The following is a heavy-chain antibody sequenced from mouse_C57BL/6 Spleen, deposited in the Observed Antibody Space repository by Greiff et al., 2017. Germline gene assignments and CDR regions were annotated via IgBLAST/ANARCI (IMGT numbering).Heavy chain of an antibody. CDR3: TRGSSHWYFDD. Sequence: EVKLEESGGGLVQPGGSMKLSCAASGFTFSDAWMDWVRQSPEKGLEWVAEIRNKANNHATYYAESVKGRFTITREDSKRSVYLQMNSVRADDSGIYCCTRGSSHWYFDDWGTGTTVTVSS. D-gene: IGHD1-1*01. CDR2: IRNKANNHAT. V-gene: IGHV6-6*01. CDR1: GFTFSDAW. J-gene: IGHJ1*03.